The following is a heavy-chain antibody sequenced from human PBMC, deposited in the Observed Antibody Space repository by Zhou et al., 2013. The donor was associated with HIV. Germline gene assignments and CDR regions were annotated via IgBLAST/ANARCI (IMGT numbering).Heavy chain of an antibody. V-gene: IGHV1-69*05. CDR3: ARSGSSSSHAFDI. J-gene: IGHJ3*02. Sequence: QVQLVQSGAEVKMPGSSAKVSCEASGGSFSRHAITWVRQARGQGLEWMGGIIPIFGTANYAQKFQGRVTITTDESTSTAYMELHSLRSEDTAVYYCARSGSSSSHAFDIWGQGTMVTVSS. CDR2: IIPIFGTA. D-gene: IGHD6-6*01. CDR1: GGSFSRHA.